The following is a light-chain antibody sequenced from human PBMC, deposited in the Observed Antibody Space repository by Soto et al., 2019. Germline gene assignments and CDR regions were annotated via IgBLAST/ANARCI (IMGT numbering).Light chain of an antibody. J-gene: IGKJ4*01. CDR1: QSINSNN. CDR3: QQYGSPALS. V-gene: IGKV3-20*01. Sequence: EIVLTQSPGTLSLSPGERATLSCRAAQSINSNNLAWYQQRPGQGPRLLIYGASTRATGFLDRFSGSGSGTDFTFTFTRVEPEDFAMYYCQQYGSPALSFGGGTKVDIK. CDR2: GAS.